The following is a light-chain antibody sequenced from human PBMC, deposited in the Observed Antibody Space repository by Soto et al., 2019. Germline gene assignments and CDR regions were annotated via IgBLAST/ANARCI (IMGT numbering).Light chain of an antibody. CDR2: GIS. CDR3: QQYSKWPIT. Sequence: EIVLTQSPGTLSLSPGERATLSCRASQSVSSSYLVWHQQHPGQPPRLLIYGISTRATGIPARFSGSGSGTEFSLTISSLQSEDFAVYYCQQYSKWPITFGQGTRLEIK. V-gene: IGKV3-15*01. J-gene: IGKJ5*01. CDR1: QSVSSSY.